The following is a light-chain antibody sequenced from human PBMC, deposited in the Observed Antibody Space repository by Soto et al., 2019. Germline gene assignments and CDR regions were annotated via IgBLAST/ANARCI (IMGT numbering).Light chain of an antibody. CDR1: QGIINY. CDR3: QQLLEYTPS. J-gene: IGKJ3*01. Sequence: IPLTQSPSSLSASMGDRVTITCRASQGIINYLAWYQQKPGKAPKLLIYGASTLQGGVPSRFSGSGSGTDFTRTVSSLKPEDLATYYCQQLLEYTPSFDPGTEVDIK. CDR2: GAS. V-gene: IGKV1-9*01.